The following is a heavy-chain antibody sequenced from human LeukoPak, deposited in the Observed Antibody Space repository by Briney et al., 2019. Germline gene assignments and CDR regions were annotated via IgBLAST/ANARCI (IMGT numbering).Heavy chain of an antibody. Sequence: SETLSLTCAVYGGSFSGYYWSWIRQPPGKGLEWIGEINHSGSTNYNPSLKSRVTISVDTSKNQFSLKPSSVTAADTAVYYCARLPSHLGATIDYWGQGTLVTVSS. CDR1: GGSFSGYY. CDR2: INHSGST. J-gene: IGHJ4*02. D-gene: IGHD1-26*01. CDR3: ARLPSHLGATIDY. V-gene: IGHV4-34*01.